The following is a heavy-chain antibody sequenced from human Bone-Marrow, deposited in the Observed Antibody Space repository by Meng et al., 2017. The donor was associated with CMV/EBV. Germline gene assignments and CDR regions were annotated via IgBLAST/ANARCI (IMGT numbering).Heavy chain of an antibody. V-gene: IGHV3-73*01. CDR1: GFTFSGSA. J-gene: IGHJ5*02. Sequence: GGSLRLSCAASGFTFSGSAMHWVRQASGKGLEWVGRIRSKANSYATAYAASVKGRFTISRDDSKNTAYLQMNSLKTEDTAVYYCTRPAVAGTFWFDPWGQGTRVTVSS. CDR3: TRPAVAGTFWFDP. CDR2: IRSKANSYAT. D-gene: IGHD6-19*01.